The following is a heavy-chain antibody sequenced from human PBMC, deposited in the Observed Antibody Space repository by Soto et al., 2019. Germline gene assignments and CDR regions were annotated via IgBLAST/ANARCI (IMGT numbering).Heavy chain of an antibody. CDR1: GFTFSSYG. J-gene: IGHJ4*02. CDR3: ARDILDSSGYRFFDN. D-gene: IGHD3-22*01. V-gene: IGHV3-33*01. CDR2: IWYDGSEK. Sequence: GGSLRLSCAASGFTFSSYGMHWVRQAPGKGLEWVAVIWYDGSEKYYADSVKGRFTISRDNSKNTLYLQMDSLRAEDTAVYYWARDILDSSGYRFFDNWGQGTLVTVSS.